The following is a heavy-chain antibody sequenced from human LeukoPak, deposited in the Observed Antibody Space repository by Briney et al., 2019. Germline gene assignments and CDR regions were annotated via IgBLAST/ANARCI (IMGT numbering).Heavy chain of an antibody. Sequence: GASVKVSCKASGYTFTSYGTTWERHAPGQGLEWIGWISAYNDDTNYAQKLQGRVTMTTDTSTSTAYMELRSLRSDDTAVYYCARDRGIVVVVADYWGQGTLVTVSS. V-gene: IGHV1-18*01. CDR3: ARDRGIVVVVADY. J-gene: IGHJ4*02. D-gene: IGHD2-15*01. CDR2: ISAYNDDT. CDR1: GYTFTSYG.